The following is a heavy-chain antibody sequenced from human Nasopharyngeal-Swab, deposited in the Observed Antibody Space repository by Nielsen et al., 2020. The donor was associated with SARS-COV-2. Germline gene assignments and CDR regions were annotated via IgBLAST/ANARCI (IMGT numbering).Heavy chain of an antibody. CDR2: IKKDGNEK. V-gene: IGHV3-7*03. J-gene: IGHJ4*02. Sequence: VRQAPGKGLEWVASIKKDGNEKYYVDSVKGRFTISRDNGKNSLYLQMDSLGAEDTAMYYCVNTGGMGVWGQGTLVTVSS. CDR3: VNTGGMGV. D-gene: IGHD3-16*01.